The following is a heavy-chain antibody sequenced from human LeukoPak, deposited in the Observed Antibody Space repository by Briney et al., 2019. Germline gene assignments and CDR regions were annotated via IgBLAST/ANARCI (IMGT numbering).Heavy chain of an antibody. CDR3: RTDRYGDYGDYIDY. CDR1: GYTFTGYY. J-gene: IGHJ4*02. Sequence: ASVKVSCKASGYTFTGYYMHWVRQAPGQGLEWMGSINPNSGGTNYAQKFQGRVTMTRDTSISTAYMELSRLRSDDTAVYYCRTDRYGDYGDYIDYWGQGTLVTVSS. D-gene: IGHD4-17*01. V-gene: IGHV1-2*02. CDR2: INPNSGGT.